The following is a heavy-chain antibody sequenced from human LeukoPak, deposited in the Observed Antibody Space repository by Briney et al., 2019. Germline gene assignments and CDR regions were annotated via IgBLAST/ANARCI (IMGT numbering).Heavy chain of an antibody. Sequence: GGSLRLSCAASGFSFRSYAMHWVRQAPGKGLEWVAVISYDGSNKYYADSVKGRFTISRDNSKNTLYLQMNSLRAEDTAVYYCAKSQYQYDSSGHAPGDYWGQGTLVAVSS. V-gene: IGHV3-30*04. CDR2: ISYDGSNK. J-gene: IGHJ4*02. D-gene: IGHD3-22*01. CDR1: GFSFRSYA. CDR3: AKSQYQYDSSGHAPGDY.